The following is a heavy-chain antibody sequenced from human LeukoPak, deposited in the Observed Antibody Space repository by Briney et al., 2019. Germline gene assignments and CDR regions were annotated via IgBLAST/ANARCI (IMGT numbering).Heavy chain of an antibody. Sequence: ASVKVSCKASGYTFTSYDINWVRQATGQGLEWMGWMNPSSGNTGYAQKFQGRVTMTRNTSISTAYMELSSLRSEDTAVYYCARGPGEGSSWYINWFDPWGQGTLVTVSS. V-gene: IGHV1-8*01. J-gene: IGHJ5*02. D-gene: IGHD6-13*01. CDR3: ARGPGEGSSWYINWFDP. CDR1: GYTFTSYD. CDR2: MNPSSGNT.